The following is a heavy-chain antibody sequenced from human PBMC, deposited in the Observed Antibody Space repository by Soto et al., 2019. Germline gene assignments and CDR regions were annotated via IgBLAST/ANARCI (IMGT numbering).Heavy chain of an antibody. Sequence: QLQLQESGSGLVKPSQTLSLTCAVYGGSISSGGYSWSWIRQPPGKGLEWIGYIYHSGSTYYNPSLKSRVTISVDRSTNQFSLKLSSVTAADTAVYYCARAGGLGAVAVDYWGQGTLVTVSS. J-gene: IGHJ4*02. CDR2: IYHSGST. CDR1: GGSISSGGYS. CDR3: ARAGGLGAVAVDY. V-gene: IGHV4-30-2*01. D-gene: IGHD6-19*01.